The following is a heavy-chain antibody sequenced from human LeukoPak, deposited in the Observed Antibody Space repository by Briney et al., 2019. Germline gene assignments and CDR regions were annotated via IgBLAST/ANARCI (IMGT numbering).Heavy chain of an antibody. CDR2: IYYSGST. CDR3: ARAGDSSTPGAFDI. J-gene: IGHJ3*02. D-gene: IGHD3-22*01. Sequence: SETLSLTCTVSGGSISSSSYYWGWIRQPPGKGLEWIGSIYYSGSTYYNPSLKSRVTISVDTSKNQFSLKLSSVTAADTAVYYCARAGDSSTPGAFDIWGQGTMVTVSS. V-gene: IGHV4-39*07. CDR1: GGSISSSSYY.